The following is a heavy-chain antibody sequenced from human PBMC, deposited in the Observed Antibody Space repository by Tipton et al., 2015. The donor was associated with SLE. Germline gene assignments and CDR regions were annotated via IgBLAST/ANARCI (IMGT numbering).Heavy chain of an antibody. CDR3: ARETLDSDHVGRYFDL. V-gene: IGHV3-13*01. CDR1: GFTFSTYD. J-gene: IGHJ2*01. D-gene: IGHD3/OR15-3a*01. CDR2: IGTVGDT. Sequence: SLRLSCAASGFTFSTYDMHWVRQVIGKGLEWVSAIGTVGDTYYPGSVKGRFTISRENAKNSLYLQMNSLRAGDTAVYYCARETLDSDHVGRYFDLWGRGTLVTVSS.